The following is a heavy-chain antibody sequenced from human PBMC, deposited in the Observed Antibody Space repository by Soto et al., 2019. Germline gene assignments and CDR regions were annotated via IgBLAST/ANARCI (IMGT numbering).Heavy chain of an antibody. CDR2: INHSGST. D-gene: IGHD4-4*01. J-gene: IGHJ5*02. Sequence: LSLTCAVYGGPFSGYYWGWIRQPPGKGLEWIGEINHSGSTNYNPSLKSRVTISVDTSKNQFSLKLSSVTAADTAVYYCARGPSNYVARWFDPWGQGTLVTVSS. CDR1: GGPFSGYY. CDR3: ARGPSNYVARWFDP. V-gene: IGHV4-34*01.